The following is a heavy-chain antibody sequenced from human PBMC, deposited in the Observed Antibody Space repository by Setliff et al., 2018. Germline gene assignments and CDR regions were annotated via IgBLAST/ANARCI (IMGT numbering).Heavy chain of an antibody. CDR3: VTDPPFSGWSFDS. D-gene: IGHD6-19*01. CDR2: IWSDGNNQ. J-gene: IGHJ4*02. CDR1: GFTFSTHA. Sequence: GGSLRLSCGASGFTFSTHAMHWVRQAPGKGLEWVAMIWSDGNNQFYPGSVKGRFTVSRDNSMNTLYLQMNSLRVEDTAVYYCVTDPPFSGWSFDSWGQGTLVTVSS. V-gene: IGHV3-33*01.